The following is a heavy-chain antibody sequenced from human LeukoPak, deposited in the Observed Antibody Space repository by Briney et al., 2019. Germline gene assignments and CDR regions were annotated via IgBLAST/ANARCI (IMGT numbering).Heavy chain of an antibody. CDR3: ARHGPAYCGSDCYLDD. CDR2: IYYSGST. V-gene: IGHV4-39*01. D-gene: IGHD2-21*02. Sequence: KPSETLSLTCTVSGGSISSSGYYWGWIRQPPGKGLEWIGTIYYSGSTQYNPSLKSRVTISVDTSKNQFSLKLRSVTAADTAVYYCARHGPAYCGSDCYLDDWGQGTLVTVSS. J-gene: IGHJ4*02. CDR1: GGSISSSGYY.